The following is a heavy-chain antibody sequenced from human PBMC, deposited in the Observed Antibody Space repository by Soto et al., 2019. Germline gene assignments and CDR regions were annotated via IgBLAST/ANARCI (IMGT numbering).Heavy chain of an antibody. CDR1: GGTFSSYA. CDR3: ARWCLVAHLAAAHNAIDI. CDR2: IIPIFGTA. V-gene: IGHV1-69*13. Sequence: SVKVSCKASGGTFSSYAISWVRQAPGQGLEWMGGIIPIFGTAHYAQKFQGRVTITADESPSTVYMELSSLRSEDPAVYYCARWCLVAHLAAAHNAIDIWGQGTMVTV. D-gene: IGHD6-13*01. J-gene: IGHJ3*02.